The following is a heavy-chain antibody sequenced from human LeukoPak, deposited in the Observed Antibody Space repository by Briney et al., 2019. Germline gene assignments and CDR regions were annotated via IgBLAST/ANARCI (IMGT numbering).Heavy chain of an antibody. CDR1: GGSISSYY. Sequence: PSETLSLTCTVSGGSISSYYWSWIRQPPGKGLEWIGYIYYSGGTNYNPSLKSRVTISVDTSKNQFSLKLSSVTAADTAVYYCARDGYYGSGSIDYWGQGTLVTVSS. CDR3: ARDGYYGSGSIDY. J-gene: IGHJ4*02. CDR2: IYYSGGT. V-gene: IGHV4-59*01. D-gene: IGHD3-10*01.